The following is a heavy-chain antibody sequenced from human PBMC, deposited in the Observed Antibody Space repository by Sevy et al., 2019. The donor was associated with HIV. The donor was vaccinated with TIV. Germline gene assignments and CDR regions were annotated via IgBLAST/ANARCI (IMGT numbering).Heavy chain of an antibody. CDR3: AIWVTVTTTFDY. CDR1: GGSISSSSYY. Sequence: SETLSLTCTVSGGSISSSSYYWGWIRQPPGKGLEWIGSIYYSGSTYYNPSLKSRVTISVDTSKNQFSLKLSSVTAADTAVYYCAIWVTVTTTFDYWGQETLVTVSS. V-gene: IGHV4-39*01. J-gene: IGHJ4*02. D-gene: IGHD4-4*01. CDR2: IYYSGST.